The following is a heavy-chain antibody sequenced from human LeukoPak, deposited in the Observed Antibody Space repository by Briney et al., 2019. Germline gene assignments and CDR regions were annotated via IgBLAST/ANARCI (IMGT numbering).Heavy chain of an antibody. D-gene: IGHD6-13*01. Sequence: GGSLRLSCAASGFTVSSNYMSWVRQAPGKGLEWVSVIYSGGSTYYADSVKGRFTISRDNSKNTLYLQMNSLRAEDTAVYYCARDRFPTAAGSYYYYYGIDVWGQGTTVTVSS. CDR1: GFTVSSNY. CDR2: IYSGGST. J-gene: IGHJ6*02. CDR3: ARDRFPTAAGSYYYYYGIDV. V-gene: IGHV3-66*01.